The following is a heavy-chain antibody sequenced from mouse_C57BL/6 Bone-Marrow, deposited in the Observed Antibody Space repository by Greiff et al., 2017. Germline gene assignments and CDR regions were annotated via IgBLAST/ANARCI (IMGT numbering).Heavy chain of an antibody. CDR3: ARRGNWDDYFDD. J-gene: IGHJ2*01. CDR2: IYWDDDK. Sequence: QVQLKESGPGILQSSQTLSLTCSFSGFSLSTSGMGVRWIRQPSGKGLEWLAHIYWDDDKRYNPSLKSRPTLSKDTSRNQVFLKITSVDTADTATDYCARRGNWDDYFDDWGQGTTLTVSS. V-gene: IGHV8-12*01. CDR1: GFSLSTSGMG. D-gene: IGHD4-1*01.